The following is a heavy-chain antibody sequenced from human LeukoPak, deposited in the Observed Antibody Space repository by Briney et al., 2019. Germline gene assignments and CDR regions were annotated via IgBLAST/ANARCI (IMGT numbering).Heavy chain of an antibody. J-gene: IGHJ4*02. D-gene: IGHD6-13*01. Sequence: PSETLSLTCAVYGGSFSGYYWSWIRQPPGKGLEWIGEINHSGSTNYNPSLKSRDTISVDTSKNQFSLKLSSVTAADTAVYYCARVRKAAAGRGGFDYWGQGTLVTVSS. CDR2: INHSGST. V-gene: IGHV4-34*01. CDR3: ARVRKAAAGRGGFDY. CDR1: GGSFSGYY.